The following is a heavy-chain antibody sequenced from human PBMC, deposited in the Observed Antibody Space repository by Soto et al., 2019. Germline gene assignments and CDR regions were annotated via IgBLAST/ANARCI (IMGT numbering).Heavy chain of an antibody. D-gene: IGHD4-17*01. CDR3: ARWVDDYGDYDYYYYYMDV. J-gene: IGHJ6*03. Sequence: GESLKISCKGSGYSFTSYWIGWVRQMPGKGLEWMGIIYPGDSDTRYSPSFQGQVTISADKSISTAYLQWSSLKASDTAMYYCARWVDDYGDYDYYYYYMDVWGKGTTVTVSS. V-gene: IGHV5-51*01. CDR2: IYPGDSDT. CDR1: GYSFTSYW.